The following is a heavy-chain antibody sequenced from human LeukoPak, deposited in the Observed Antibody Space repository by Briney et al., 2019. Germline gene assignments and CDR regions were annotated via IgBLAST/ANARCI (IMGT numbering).Heavy chain of an antibody. Sequence: GGSLRLSCAASGFTFSDYYMSWIRQAPGKGLEWVSYISSSGSTIYYADSVKGRFTISRDNAKNSLYLQMNSLRAEDTAVYYCARDGGYCSSTSCHSDYWAQGTLVTGSS. CDR1: GFTFSDYY. CDR2: ISSSGSTI. J-gene: IGHJ4*02. V-gene: IGHV3-11*01. CDR3: ARDGGYCSSTSCHSDY. D-gene: IGHD2-2*03.